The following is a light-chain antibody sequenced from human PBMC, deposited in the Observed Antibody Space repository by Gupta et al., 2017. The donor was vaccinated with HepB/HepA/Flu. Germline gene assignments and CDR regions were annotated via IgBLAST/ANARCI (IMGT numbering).Light chain of an antibody. CDR2: GAS. CDR1: QSVGTY. Sequence: QMTQSPSSLSASVGDTITITCRASQSVGTYLNWYQQKLGQAPTLLLHGASSLHSGVPSRFRGSGSGTDFTLTITNLQANDSAVYFCQQRRSRPRTFGRGTKVE. V-gene: IGKV1-39*01. CDR3: QQRRSRPRT. J-gene: IGKJ1*01.